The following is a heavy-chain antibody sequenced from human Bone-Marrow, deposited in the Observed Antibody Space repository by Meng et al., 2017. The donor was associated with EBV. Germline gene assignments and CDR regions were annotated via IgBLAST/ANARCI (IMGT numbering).Heavy chain of an antibody. CDR3: ARESPDRSTDP. CDR2: IIPSYGTT. V-gene: IGHV1-69*01. J-gene: IGHJ5*02. Sequence: QVQLAQAGAEVKKPGSSVKVPCKVSGATFGYYHISWVRQAPGQGPEWMGGIIPSYGTTSYAQKFQGRVTISADESTTTAYMELRSLTLDDTAVYYCARESPDRSTDPWGQGTLVTVSS. CDR1: GATFGYYH.